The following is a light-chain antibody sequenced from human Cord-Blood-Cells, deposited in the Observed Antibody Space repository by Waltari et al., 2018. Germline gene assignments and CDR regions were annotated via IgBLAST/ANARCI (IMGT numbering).Light chain of an antibody. CDR1: KLGDKY. V-gene: IGLV3-1*01. J-gene: IGLJ2*01. Sequence: SYELTQPPSGSVSPGQTASITCPGDKLGDKYACWYQQKPGQSPVLVIYQDSKRPSGIPERFSGSNSGNTATLTISGTQAMDEADYYCQAWDSSTVVFGGGTKLTVL. CDR2: QDS. CDR3: QAWDSSTVV.